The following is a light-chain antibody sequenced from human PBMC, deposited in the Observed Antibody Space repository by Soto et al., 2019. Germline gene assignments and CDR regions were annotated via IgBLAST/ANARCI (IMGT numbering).Light chain of an antibody. Sequence: QSALTQPRSVSGSPGQSVTISCTGTSSDVGGSNFVSWYQQHPGKAPKLVIYDVSKRPSGVPDRFSGSKSGNTASLTISELQAEDEADYYCCSYAGNSLWVFGGGTKLTVL. CDR3: CSYAGNSLWV. J-gene: IGLJ3*02. CDR2: DVS. CDR1: SSDVGGSNF. V-gene: IGLV2-11*01.